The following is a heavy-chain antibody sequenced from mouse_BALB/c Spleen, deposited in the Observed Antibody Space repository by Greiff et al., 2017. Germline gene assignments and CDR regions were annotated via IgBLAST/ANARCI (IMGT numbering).Heavy chain of an antibody. V-gene: IGHV3-2*02. CDR1: GYSITSDYA. J-gene: IGHJ1*01. Sequence: EVKLMESGPGLVKPSQSLSLTCTVTGYSITSDYAWNWIRQFPGNKLEWMGYISYSGSTSYNPSLKSRISITRDTSKNQFFLQLNSVTTEDTATYYCARDGNYGYFDVWGAGTTVTVSS. D-gene: IGHD2-1*01. CDR2: ISYSGST. CDR3: ARDGNYGYFDV.